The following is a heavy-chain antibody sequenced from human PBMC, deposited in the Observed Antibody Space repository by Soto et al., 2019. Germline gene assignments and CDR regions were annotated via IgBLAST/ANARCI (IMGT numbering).Heavy chain of an antibody. Sequence: GGSLRLSCAASGFTFSSYAMHWVRQAPGEGQGLRRGKELEWVSSISSSSSYIYYADSVKGRFTISRDNAKNSLYLQMNSLRAEDTAVYYCARGIAAPPVWGKGTTVTVSS. J-gene: IGHJ6*04. CDR2: ISSSSSYI. D-gene: IGHD6-13*01. CDR3: ARGIAAPPV. CDR1: GFTFSSYA. V-gene: IGHV3-21*01.